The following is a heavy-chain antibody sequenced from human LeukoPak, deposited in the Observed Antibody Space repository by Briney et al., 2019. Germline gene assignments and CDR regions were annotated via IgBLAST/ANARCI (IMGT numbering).Heavy chain of an antibody. J-gene: IGHJ6*02. CDR2: IKQDGSEK. CDR1: GFTFSSYW. D-gene: IGHD2-2*02. Sequence: EGSLRLSCAASGFTFSSYWMSWVRQAPGKGLEWVANIKQDGSEKYYVDSVKGRFTISRDNAKNSLYLQMNSLRAEDTAVYYCARGPAAILSAYYGMDVWGQGTTVTVSS. CDR3: ARGPAAILSAYYGMDV. V-gene: IGHV3-7*01.